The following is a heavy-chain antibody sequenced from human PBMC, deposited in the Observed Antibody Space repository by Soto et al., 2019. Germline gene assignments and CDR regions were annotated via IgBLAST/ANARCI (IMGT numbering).Heavy chain of an antibody. V-gene: IGHV3-23*01. CDR2: ISGSGGST. CDR1: GFTFSSYA. D-gene: IGHD3-10*01. J-gene: IGHJ3*02. CDR3: AGGGPYYYGSGTHAFDI. Sequence: PGGSLRLSCAASGFTFSSYAMSWVRRAPGKGLEWVSAISGSGGSTYYADSVKGRFTISRDNSKNTLYLQMNSLRAEDTAVYYCAGGGPYYYGSGTHAFDIWGQGTMVTVSS.